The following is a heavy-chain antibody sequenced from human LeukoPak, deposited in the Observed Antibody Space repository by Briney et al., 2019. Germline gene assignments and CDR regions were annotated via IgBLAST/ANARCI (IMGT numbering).Heavy chain of an antibody. CDR1: GFTFSTSG. V-gene: IGHV3-48*01. CDR3: ARERDASDAFDI. Sequence: GGSLRLSCAASGFTFSTSGLGWVRQAPGKGLEWLSYITSSTKTLYMDSVQGRFTISRDNAKNSLYLQMKSPRAEDTAVYYCARERDASDAFDIWGQGTMVTVSS. CDR2: ITSSTKTL. J-gene: IGHJ3*02. D-gene: IGHD5-24*01.